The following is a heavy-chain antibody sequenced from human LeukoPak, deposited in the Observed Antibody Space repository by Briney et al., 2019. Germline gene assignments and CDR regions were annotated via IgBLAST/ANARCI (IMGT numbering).Heavy chain of an antibody. CDR3: ARGPVVRGPYYYYYMDV. CDR2: MNPNSGNT. J-gene: IGHJ6*03. CDR1: GYTFTSYD. D-gene: IGHD3-10*01. Sequence: ASVKVSCKASGYTFTSYDINWVRQATGQGLEWMGWMNPNSGNTGYAQKFQGRVTMTRNTSISTAYMELSSLRSEDTAVYYCARGPVVRGPYYYYYMDVWGKGTTVTISS. V-gene: IGHV1-8*01.